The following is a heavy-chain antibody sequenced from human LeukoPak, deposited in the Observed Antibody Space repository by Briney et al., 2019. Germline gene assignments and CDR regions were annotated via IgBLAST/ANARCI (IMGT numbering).Heavy chain of an antibody. CDR3: ARGVGATYFDY. CDR1: GGSISSGGYS. D-gene: IGHD1-26*01. J-gene: IGHJ4*02. V-gene: IGHV4-30-2*01. Sequence: ASETLSLTCAVSGGSISSGGYSWSWIRQPPGKGLEWIGYIYHSGSTYYNPSLKSRATISVDRSKNQFSLKLSSVTAADTAVYYCARGVGATYFDYWGQGTLVTVSS. CDR2: IYHSGST.